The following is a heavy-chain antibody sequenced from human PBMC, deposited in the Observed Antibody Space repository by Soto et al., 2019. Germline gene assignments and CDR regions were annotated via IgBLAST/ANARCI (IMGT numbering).Heavy chain of an antibody. CDR1: GGSISSSNW. J-gene: IGHJ6*02. CDR2: IYHSGST. D-gene: IGHD3-3*01. V-gene: IGHV4-4*02. Sequence: KTSETLSLTCAVSGGSISSSNWWSWVRQPPGKGLEWIGEIYHSGSTNYNPSLKSRVTISVDKSKNQFSLKLSTVTAADTAVYYCARDNILGILYGGMDVWGQGITVTVSS. CDR3: ARDNILGILYGGMDV.